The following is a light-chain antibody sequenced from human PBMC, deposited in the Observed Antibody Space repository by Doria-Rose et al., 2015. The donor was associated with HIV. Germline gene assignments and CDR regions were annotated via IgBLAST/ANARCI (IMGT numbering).Light chain of an antibody. V-gene: IGKV3-20*01. CDR3: HQYGTSWT. CDR1: QSFSSTY. CDR2: DGS. Sequence: TQSPGTLSLSPGERATLSCRASQSFSSTYLVWYQQKPGQAPSLLIYDGSTRATGIPDRFSASGSGTDFTLTINRLEPEDFAQYYCHQYGTSWTFGQGTKVEI. J-gene: IGKJ1*01.